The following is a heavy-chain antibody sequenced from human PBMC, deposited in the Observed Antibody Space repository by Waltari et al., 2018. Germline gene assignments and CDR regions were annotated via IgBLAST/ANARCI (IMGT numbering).Heavy chain of an antibody. J-gene: IGHJ6*03. D-gene: IGHD3-10*01. CDR3: ARDIDMSFYYYIDV. Sequence: QLQLQESGPGLVKPSETLSLTCSVSGGSISSNDYYWAWIRQPPGKGLEWIGSIYYMGSTYYNPSRRSRVTISVDTSKNQLSLKLSSVSAADTAVYYCARDIDMSFYYYIDVWGKGTTVTISS. CDR1: GGSISSNDYY. V-gene: IGHV4-39*07. CDR2: IYYMGST.